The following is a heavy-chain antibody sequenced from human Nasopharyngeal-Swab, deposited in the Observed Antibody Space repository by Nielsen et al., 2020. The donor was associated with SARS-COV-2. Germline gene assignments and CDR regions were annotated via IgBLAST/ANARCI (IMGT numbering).Heavy chain of an antibody. CDR2: IYYSGST. V-gene: IGHV4-39*01. D-gene: IGHD3-22*01. CDR3: ATFDCYDGS. Sequence: SETLSLTCTVSGGSISSSSYYWGWIRQPPGKGPEWIGSIYYSGSTYYNPSLKSRVTISVDTSKNQFSLKLSSVTAADTAVYYCATFDCYDGSWGQGTLVTVSS. J-gene: IGHJ4*02. CDR1: GGSISSSSYY.